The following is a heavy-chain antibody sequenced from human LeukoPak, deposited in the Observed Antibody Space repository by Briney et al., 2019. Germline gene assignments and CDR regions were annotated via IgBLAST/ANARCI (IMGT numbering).Heavy chain of an antibody. Sequence: ASVTVSCTASGGTFSSYAISWVRQAPGQGLEWMGGIIPIFGTANYAQKFQGRVTITADESTSTAYMELSSLRCEDTAVYYCAREPFLGYCSSTSCRYGMDVWGQGTTVTVSS. CDR2: IIPIFGTA. V-gene: IGHV1-69*13. J-gene: IGHJ6*02. CDR3: AREPFLGYCSSTSCRYGMDV. D-gene: IGHD2-2*01. CDR1: GGTFSSYA.